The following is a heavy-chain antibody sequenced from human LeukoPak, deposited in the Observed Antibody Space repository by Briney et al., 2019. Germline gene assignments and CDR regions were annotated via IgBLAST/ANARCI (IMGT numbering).Heavy chain of an antibody. Sequence: GGSLRLSCAASGFTFSSYSMNWVRQAPGKGLEWVSYISSSSSTIYYADSVKGRFTISRDNAKNSLYLQMNSLRAEDTAVYYCAKGPYYDSSGYYDYWGQGTLVTVSS. CDR1: GFTFSSYS. CDR2: ISSSSSTI. V-gene: IGHV3-48*01. D-gene: IGHD3-22*01. J-gene: IGHJ4*02. CDR3: AKGPYYDSSGYYDY.